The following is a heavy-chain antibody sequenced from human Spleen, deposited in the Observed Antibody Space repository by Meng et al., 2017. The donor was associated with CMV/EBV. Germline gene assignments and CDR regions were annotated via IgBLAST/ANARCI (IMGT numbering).Heavy chain of an antibody. CDR3: ARDKNWGPDY. CDR2: IHPQSGVT. V-gene: IGHV1-2*02. J-gene: IGHJ4*02. Sequence: ASVKVSCKASGYTFTDHYFHWGRQAPGQGLEWMGWIHPQSGVTNYAQKFQARVTLTRDTSINTGYMELSRLTSDDTAVYYCARDKNWGPDYWGQGTLVTVSS. D-gene: IGHD7-27*01. CDR1: GYTFTDHY.